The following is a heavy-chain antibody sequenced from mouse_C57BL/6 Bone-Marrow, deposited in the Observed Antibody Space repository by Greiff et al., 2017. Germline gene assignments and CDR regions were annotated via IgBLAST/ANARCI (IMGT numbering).Heavy chain of an antibody. CDR2: IHPNSGST. Sequence: QVQLQQPGAELVKPGASVKLSCKASGYTFTSYWMHWVKQRPGQGLEWIGMIHPNSGSTNYTEKFKSKATLTVDKSSSTAYMQLSSLTSADSAVYYCAPLYCGNYGAMDYWGQGTSVTVAS. CDR3: APLYCGNYGAMDY. V-gene: IGHV1-64*01. D-gene: IGHD2-1*01. CDR1: GYTFTSYW. J-gene: IGHJ4*01.